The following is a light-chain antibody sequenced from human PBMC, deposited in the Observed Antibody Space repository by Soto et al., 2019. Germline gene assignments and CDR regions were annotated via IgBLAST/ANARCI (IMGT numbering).Light chain of an antibody. CDR3: PQYHNLWA. CDR2: AAS. CDR1: QSIVTY. J-gene: IGKJ1*01. Sequence: DIQMTQSPSSLSASVGDRVTITCRASQSIVTYLNWYLQKPGKAPKLLIYAASNLQSGVPSRFSGSGSGTDFTLTISSLQPEDFTVYSCPQYHNLWAFGQGTKVEI. V-gene: IGKV1-39*01.